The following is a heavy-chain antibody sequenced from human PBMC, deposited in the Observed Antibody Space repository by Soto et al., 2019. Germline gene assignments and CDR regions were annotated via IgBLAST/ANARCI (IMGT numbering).Heavy chain of an antibody. CDR3: ARGLGSAPWDAFDI. D-gene: IGHD7-27*01. CDR1: GFTFSSYA. V-gene: IGHV3-30*04. J-gene: IGHJ3*02. Sequence: GGSLRLSCAASGFTFSSYAMHWVRQAPGKGLEWVAVISYDGSNKYYADSVKGRFTISRDNSKNTLYLQMNSLRAEDAAVYYCARGLGSAPWDAFDIWGQGTMVTVSS. CDR2: ISYDGSNK.